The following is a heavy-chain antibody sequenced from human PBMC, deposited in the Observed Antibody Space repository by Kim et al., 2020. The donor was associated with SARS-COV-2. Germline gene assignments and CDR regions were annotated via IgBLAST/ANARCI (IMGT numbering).Heavy chain of an antibody. Sequence: GGSLRLSCVVSGFTSSDYTISWVRQAPGKGLEWVSAIIGSGNIKYYAASVKGRFIVSRDNSANMVFLEMSSLRAEDSAMYYCAKEKAPQRVGGDFYNWGQGTLVTVAS. CDR2: IIGSGNIK. CDR1: GFTSSDYT. D-gene: IGHD4-17*01. J-gene: IGHJ4*02. CDR3: AKEKAPQRVGGDFYN. V-gene: IGHV3-23*01.